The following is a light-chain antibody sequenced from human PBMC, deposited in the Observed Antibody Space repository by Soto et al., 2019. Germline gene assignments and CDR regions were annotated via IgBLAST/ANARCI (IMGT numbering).Light chain of an antibody. CDR1: QGISSY. CDR2: AAS. V-gene: IGKV1-8*01. J-gene: IGKJ2*01. Sequence: ASRMTQSPSSLSASTGDRVTITCRASQGISSYLAWYQQQPGKAPKLLIYAASTLQSGVPSRFSGSGSGTDFTLTISCLQSEDFATYYCQQYYSYPPYTFGQGTKLEIK. CDR3: QQYYSYPPYT.